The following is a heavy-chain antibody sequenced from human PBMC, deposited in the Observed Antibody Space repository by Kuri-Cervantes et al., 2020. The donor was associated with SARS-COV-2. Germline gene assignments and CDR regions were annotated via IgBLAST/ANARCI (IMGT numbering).Heavy chain of an antibody. CDR3: AIGDSSSPHDAFDI. Sequence: GGSLRLSCAASGFTFSDYYMSWIRQAPGKGLEWVSYISSSGSTIYYADFVKGRFTISRDNAKNSLYLQMNSLRAEDTAVYYCAIGDSSSPHDAFDIWGQGTMVTVSS. D-gene: IGHD6-6*01. CDR2: ISSSGSTI. J-gene: IGHJ3*02. V-gene: IGHV3-11*04. CDR1: GFTFSDYY.